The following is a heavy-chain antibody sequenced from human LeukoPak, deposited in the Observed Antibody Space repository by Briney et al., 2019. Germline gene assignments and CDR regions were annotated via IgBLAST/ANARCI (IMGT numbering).Heavy chain of an antibody. CDR1: GGSISSDGYY. Sequence: SQTLSLTCSVSGGSISSDGYYWSWIRQYPGTGLEWIGYIYYSGRTYYNPSLKSRVTISVDTSKNQFSLKLTSVTAADTALYYCARETAIAARRFDYWGQGTLVTVSS. J-gene: IGHJ4*02. D-gene: IGHD6-6*01. CDR2: IYYSGRT. V-gene: IGHV4-31*03. CDR3: ARETAIAARRFDY.